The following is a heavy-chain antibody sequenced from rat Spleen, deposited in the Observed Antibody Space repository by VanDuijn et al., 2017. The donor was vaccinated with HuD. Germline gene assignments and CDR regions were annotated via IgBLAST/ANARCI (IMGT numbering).Heavy chain of an antibody. V-gene: IGHV2-1*01. CDR3: TRGLGDY. D-gene: IGHD5-1*01. CDR2: IWGDGST. CDR1: GFSLTINS. J-gene: IGHJ2*01. Sequence: QVQLKESGPGLVQPSQTLSLTCTVSGFSLTINSVHWLRQPPGKGLEWMGGIWGDGSTSYNSVLKSRLSISRDTSERHVFLERISLQTDDTAIYICTRGLGDYWGQGVMVTVSS.